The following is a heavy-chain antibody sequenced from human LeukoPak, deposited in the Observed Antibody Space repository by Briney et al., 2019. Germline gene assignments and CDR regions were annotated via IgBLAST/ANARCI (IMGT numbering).Heavy chain of an antibody. Sequence: GSLRLSCAASGFTFSSYAMSWVRQAPGKGLEWIGSIYYSGSTYYNPSLKSRVTISVDTSKNQFSLKLSSVTAADTAVYYCARVGFYDILTGYYIFDYWGQGTLVTVSS. CDR1: GFTFSSYA. D-gene: IGHD3-9*01. CDR2: IYYSGST. CDR3: ARVGFYDILTGYYIFDY. V-gene: IGHV4-39*07. J-gene: IGHJ4*02.